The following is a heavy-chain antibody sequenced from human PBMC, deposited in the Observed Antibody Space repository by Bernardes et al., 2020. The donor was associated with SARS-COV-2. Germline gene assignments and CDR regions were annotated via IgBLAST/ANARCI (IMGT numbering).Heavy chain of an antibody. CDR2: IYYSGST. CDR3: ARGYFDWLSPYYFDY. V-gene: IGHV4-39*01. D-gene: IGHD3-9*01. Sequence: SETLSLTCTVSGGSISSSSYYWGWIHQPPGKGLEWIGSIYYSGSTYYNPSLKSRVTISVDTSKNQFSLKLSSVTAADTAVYYCARGYFDWLSPYYFDYWGQGTLVTVSS. J-gene: IGHJ4*02. CDR1: GGSISSSSYY.